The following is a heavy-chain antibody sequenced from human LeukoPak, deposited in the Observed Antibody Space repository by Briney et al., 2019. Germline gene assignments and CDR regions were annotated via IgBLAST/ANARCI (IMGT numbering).Heavy chain of an antibody. V-gene: IGHV1-18*01. Sequence: ASVEVSCKASGYTFTSYGISWVRQAPGQGLEWMGWISAYNGNTNYAQKLQGRVTMTTDTSTSTAYMELRSLRSDDTAVYYCASTVPYCSGGSCRRYYYFDYWGQGTLVTVSS. CDR3: ASTVPYCSGGSCRRYYYFDY. J-gene: IGHJ4*02. CDR2: ISAYNGNT. CDR1: GYTFTSYG. D-gene: IGHD2-15*01.